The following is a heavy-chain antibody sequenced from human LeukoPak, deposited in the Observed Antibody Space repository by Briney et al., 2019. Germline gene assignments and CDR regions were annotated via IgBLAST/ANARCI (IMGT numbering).Heavy chain of an antibody. CDR1: GFTFSNYP. CDR3: AKGNTITPDY. D-gene: IGHD1-14*01. CDR2: ITSDGSRT. Sequence: GGSLRLSCAAPGFTFSNYPMNWVRQAPGKGLEWVSAITSDGSRTYNADSVKGRFTISRDNSKNTLYLQMNGLRADDTAVYYCAKGNTITPDYWGQGTLVTVSS. V-gene: IGHV3-23*01. J-gene: IGHJ4*02.